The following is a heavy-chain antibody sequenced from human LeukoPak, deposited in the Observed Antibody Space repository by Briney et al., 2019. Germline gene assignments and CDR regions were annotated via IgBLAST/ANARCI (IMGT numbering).Heavy chain of an antibody. J-gene: IGHJ4*02. CDR2: IKQDGSEK. V-gene: IGHV3-7*01. D-gene: IGHD3-10*01. CDR3: ARCPSTVRGLNYFDY. Sequence: GGSLRLSCAASGFTFSSYWMSWVRQAPGKGLEWVANIKQDGSEKYYVDSVKGRFTISRDNAKNSLYLQMNSLRAEDTAVCYCARCPSTVRGLNYFDYWGQGTLVTVSS. CDR1: GFTFSSYW.